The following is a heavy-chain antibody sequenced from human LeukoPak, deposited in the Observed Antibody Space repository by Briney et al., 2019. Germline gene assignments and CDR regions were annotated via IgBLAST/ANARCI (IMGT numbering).Heavy chain of an antibody. J-gene: IGHJ4*02. Sequence: GGSLRLSCAASGFTFSSYAMSWVRQAPGKGLEWVSGISGSGAHTYYADSVKGRFTISRDNSKNTLYLQMNSLRAEDTAVYYCASVVVPSGYWGQGTLVTVSS. CDR3: ASVVVPSGY. CDR1: GFTFSSYA. CDR2: ISGSGAHT. D-gene: IGHD2-15*01. V-gene: IGHV3-23*01.